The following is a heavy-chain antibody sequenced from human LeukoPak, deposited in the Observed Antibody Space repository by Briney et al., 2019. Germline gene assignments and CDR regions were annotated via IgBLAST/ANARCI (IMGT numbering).Heavy chain of an antibody. CDR3: ARDGVLAAETGGFDY. J-gene: IGHJ4*02. D-gene: IGHD6-13*01. CDR2: ISSSGSTI. Sequence: PGGSLRLSCAASGFTFSSYEMNWVRQAPGKGLEWVSYISSSGSTIYYADSVKGRFTISRDNAKNSLYLQMNSLRAEDTAVYYCARDGVLAAETGGFDYWGQGTLVTVSS. V-gene: IGHV3-48*03. CDR1: GFTFSSYE.